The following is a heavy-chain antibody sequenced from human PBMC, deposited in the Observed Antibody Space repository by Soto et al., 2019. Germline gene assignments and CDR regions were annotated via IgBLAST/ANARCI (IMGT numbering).Heavy chain of an antibody. D-gene: IGHD1-26*01. J-gene: IGHJ4*02. Sequence: QVQLQESGPGLVKPSETLSLTCTVSVGSISSYYWSWIRQPPGKGLEWIGYIYYSGSTNYNPSLKSRVTISVDTSKNQFSLKLTSVTAADTAVYYCARRYGGNFDYWGQGTLVTVSS. V-gene: IGHV4-59*01. CDR3: ARRYGGNFDY. CDR1: VGSISSYY. CDR2: IYYSGST.